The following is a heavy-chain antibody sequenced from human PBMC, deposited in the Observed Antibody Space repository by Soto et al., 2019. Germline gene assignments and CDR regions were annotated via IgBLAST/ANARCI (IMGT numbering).Heavy chain of an antibody. J-gene: IGHJ5*02. CDR1: GFTFSSYS. V-gene: IGHV3-30-3*01. CDR3: ARANNYFDT. Sequence: GGSLRLACAASGFTFSSYSMHWVRQAAGQGLEWVAVISYDGTNEIYADSVKGRLTIARDNSKNMVFLQINSLRADDTGFYYCARANNYFDTWGPGTLVTVSS. D-gene: IGHD4-4*01. CDR2: ISYDGTNE.